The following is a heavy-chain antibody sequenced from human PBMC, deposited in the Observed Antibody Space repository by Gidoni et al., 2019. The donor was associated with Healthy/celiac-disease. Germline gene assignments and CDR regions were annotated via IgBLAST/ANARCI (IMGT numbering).Heavy chain of an antibody. CDR1: GGTFSSYG. V-gene: IGHV1-69*01. CDR2: IIPMFGTA. J-gene: IGHJ3*02. Sequence: QVQLVQSGAEVKKPGSSVKVSCKTYGGTFSSYGISWVRQAPGQGLEWMGGIIPMFGTANYAQKFQGRVTITADESTSTAYMELSSLRSEDTAVYYCAREGRYCGGDCYPGAFDIWGQGTMVTVSS. CDR3: AREGRYCGGDCYPGAFDI. D-gene: IGHD2-21*02.